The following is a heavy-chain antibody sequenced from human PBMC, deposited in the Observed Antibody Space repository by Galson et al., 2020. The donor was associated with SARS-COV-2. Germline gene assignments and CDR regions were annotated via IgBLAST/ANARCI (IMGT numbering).Heavy chain of an antibody. CDR1: GYTLTELS. V-gene: IGHV1-24*01. J-gene: IGHJ5*02. Sequence: APVKVSCKVSGYTLTELSMLWVRQAPGKGLEWMGGFDPEDGETIYAQKFQGRVTMTEDTSTDTAYMELSSLRSEDTAVYYCATSAAIRRENWFDPWGQGTLVTVSS. CDR3: ATSAAIRRENWFDP. CDR2: FDPEDGET. D-gene: IGHD2-2*01.